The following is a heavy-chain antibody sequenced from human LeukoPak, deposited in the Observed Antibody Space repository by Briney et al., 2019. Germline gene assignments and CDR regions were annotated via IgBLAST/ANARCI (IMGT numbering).Heavy chain of an antibody. CDR2: VSGSGGST. CDR1: GFTFSTYA. Sequence: GGSLRLSCAASGFTFSTYAMSWVRQAPGKGLEWVSAVSGSGGSTYYADSGKGRFTISRDNSRNTLYLQMNSLRAEDTAVYYCAKDHYYDILTGYYTLFDYWGQGTLVTVSS. J-gene: IGHJ4*02. V-gene: IGHV3-23*01. CDR3: AKDHYYDILTGYYTLFDY. D-gene: IGHD3-9*01.